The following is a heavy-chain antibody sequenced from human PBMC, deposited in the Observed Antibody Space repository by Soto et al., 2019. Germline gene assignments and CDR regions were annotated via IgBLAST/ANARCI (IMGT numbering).Heavy chain of an antibody. D-gene: IGHD6-25*01. Sequence: SETLSLTCAVSGGSISSGGYSWSWIRQPPGKGLEWIGEINHSGSTNYNPSLKSRVTISVDTSKNQFSLKLSSVTAADTAVYYCARMWSGYNSHWGQGTLVTSPQ. J-gene: IGHJ4*02. CDR2: INHSGST. V-gene: IGHV4-30-2*01. CDR1: GGSISSGGYS. CDR3: ARMWSGYNSH.